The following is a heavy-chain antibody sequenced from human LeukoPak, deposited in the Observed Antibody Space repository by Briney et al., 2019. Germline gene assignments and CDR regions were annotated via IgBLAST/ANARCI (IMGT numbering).Heavy chain of an antibody. CDR3: ATGGRWAGDSGGYPN. V-gene: IGHV3-21*06. CDR1: GFTFSDYS. Sequence: GGSLRLSCAASGFTFSDYSMNWVRQAPGRGLEWVSFISSVSGYIYYADSMKGRFTISRDNAKNTLYLEVDSLRAEDTAVYYCATGGRWAGDSGGYPNWGQGTLVAVPS. CDR2: ISSVSGYI. J-gene: IGHJ4*02. D-gene: IGHD3-22*01.